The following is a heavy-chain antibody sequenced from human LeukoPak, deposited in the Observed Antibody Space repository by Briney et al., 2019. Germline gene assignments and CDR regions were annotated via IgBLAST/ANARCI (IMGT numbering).Heavy chain of an antibody. J-gene: IGHJ4*02. Sequence: KTSETLSLTCTVSGGSISTGPYYWGWIRQPPGKGLEWIGSIYYSGNTYYNPSLKSRVTISVDTPKNQFSLKLSSVTAADTAMYYCARIYYGSGSYYRVDYWGQGTLVTVSS. V-gene: IGHV4-39*01. D-gene: IGHD3-10*01. CDR2: IYYSGNT. CDR3: ARIYYGSGSYYRVDY. CDR1: GGSISTGPYY.